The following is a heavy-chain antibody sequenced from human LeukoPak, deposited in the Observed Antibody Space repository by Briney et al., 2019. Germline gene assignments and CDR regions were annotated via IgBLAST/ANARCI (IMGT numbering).Heavy chain of an antibody. CDR3: AGAYCSSTSCYHPLDY. CDR2: IYYSGST. V-gene: IGHV4-30-4*02. D-gene: IGHD2-2*01. J-gene: IGHJ4*02. Sequence: SETLSLTCTVSGGSISSGDYYWSWIRQPPGKGLEWIGYIYYSGSTYYNPSLKSRVTISVDTSKNRFSLKLSSVTAADTAVYYCAGAYCSSTSCYHPLDYWGQGTLVTVSS. CDR1: GGSISSGDYY.